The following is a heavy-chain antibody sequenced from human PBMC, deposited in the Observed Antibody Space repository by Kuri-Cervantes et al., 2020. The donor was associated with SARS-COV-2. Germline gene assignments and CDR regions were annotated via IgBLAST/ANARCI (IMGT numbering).Heavy chain of an antibody. CDR3: AREGSDIVVVPAAIRVYYYMDV. CDR2: IYYRGRT. CDR1: GGSISSAGHE. J-gene: IGHJ6*03. Sequence: SETLSLTCTVSGGSISSAGHEWSWIRQHPGKGLEWIVYIYYRGRTYNNPSLKSRVTISVDTSKNQFSLKLSSVTAADTAVYYCAREGSDIVVVPAAIRVYYYMDVWGKGTTVTVSS. V-gene: IGHV4-31*03. D-gene: IGHD2-2*01.